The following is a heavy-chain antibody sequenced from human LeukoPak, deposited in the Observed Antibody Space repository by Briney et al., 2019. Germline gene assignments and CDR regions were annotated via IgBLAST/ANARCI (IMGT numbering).Heavy chain of an antibody. D-gene: IGHD6-6*01. V-gene: IGHV3-30-3*01. CDR3: AGDLSSSNAFDI. CDR2: ISYDGSNK. J-gene: IGHJ3*02. Sequence: PGGSLRLSCAASGFVFGDYAMHWVRQAPGKGLEWVALISYDGSNKYYADSVKGRFTISRDNSKNTLYLQMNSLRAEDTAVYYCAGDLSSSNAFDIWGQGTMVTVSS. CDR1: GFVFGDYA.